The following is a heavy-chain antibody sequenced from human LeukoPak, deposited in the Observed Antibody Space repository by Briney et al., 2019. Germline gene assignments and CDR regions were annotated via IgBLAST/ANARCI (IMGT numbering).Heavy chain of an antibody. Sequence: PGGSLRLSCAASGFTFSSYAMNWVRQAPGKGLEWVAVISYDGSNKYYADSVKGRFTISRDNSKNTLYLQMNSLRAEDTAVYYCARVSPDYGGLYNWFDPWGQGTLVTVSS. D-gene: IGHD4-23*01. CDR1: GFTFSSYA. CDR3: ARVSPDYGGLYNWFDP. V-gene: IGHV3-30*04. J-gene: IGHJ5*02. CDR2: ISYDGSNK.